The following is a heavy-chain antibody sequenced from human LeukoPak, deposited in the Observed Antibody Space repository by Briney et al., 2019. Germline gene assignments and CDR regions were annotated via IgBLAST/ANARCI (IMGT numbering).Heavy chain of an antibody. J-gene: IGHJ3*02. D-gene: IGHD3-16*01. CDR2: IYSGGST. CDR1: GFTVSSNY. CDR3: AREVGGSAFDI. V-gene: IGHV3-53*05. Sequence: GGSLTLSCAASGFTVSSNYMTWVRQAPGKGLEWVSVIYSGGSTVYAESVQGRFTISRDNSKNTLYLQMNSLRAEDTAVYYCAREVGGSAFDIWGQGTMVTVSS.